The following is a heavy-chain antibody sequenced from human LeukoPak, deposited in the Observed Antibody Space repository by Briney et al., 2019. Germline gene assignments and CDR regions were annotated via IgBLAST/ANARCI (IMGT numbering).Heavy chain of an antibody. CDR3: ARANDILTHFDY. D-gene: IGHD3-9*01. Sequence: SETLSLTCTVSGGSISSYYWGWMRQPPGKGLEWIGYISYSGSTNYNPSLKSRVTISVDTSKNQFSLKLSSVTAADTAVYYCARANDILTHFDYWGQGTLVTVSS. J-gene: IGHJ4*02. V-gene: IGHV4-59*01. CDR2: ISYSGST. CDR1: GGSISSYY.